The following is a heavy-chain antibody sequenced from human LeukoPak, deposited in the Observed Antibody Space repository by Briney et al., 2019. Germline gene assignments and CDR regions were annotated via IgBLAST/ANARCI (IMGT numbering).Heavy chain of an antibody. Sequence: SETLSLTCSVSGGSISSYYWNWIRQTPEKGLEWIGYIYYSGRTNYNPSLKSRVTISVDTSKNQFSLTLSSVTTADTAVYYCARGQKYRNGYTVTELGSGYFAYWGQGTLVTVSS. J-gene: IGHJ4*02. CDR2: IYYSGRT. V-gene: IGHV4-59*01. D-gene: IGHD5-18*01. CDR3: ARGQKYRNGYTVTELGSGYFAY. CDR1: GGSISSYY.